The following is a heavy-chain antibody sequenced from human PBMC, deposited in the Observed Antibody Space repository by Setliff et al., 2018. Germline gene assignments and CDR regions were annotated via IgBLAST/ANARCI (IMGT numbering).Heavy chain of an antibody. CDR3: ARSPGILGFVYLDR. J-gene: IGHJ1*01. CDR2: LIPMFGTP. Sequence: SVKVSCKASGDSFSNYAISWVRQAPGQGLEWMGGLIPMFGTPGYAQKSQDRVTVTTDESTNTAYMDLNSLTSEDMALYYGARSPGILGFVYLDRWGQDTRVSVS. CDR1: GDSFSNYA. V-gene: IGHV1-69*05. D-gene: IGHD3-9*01.